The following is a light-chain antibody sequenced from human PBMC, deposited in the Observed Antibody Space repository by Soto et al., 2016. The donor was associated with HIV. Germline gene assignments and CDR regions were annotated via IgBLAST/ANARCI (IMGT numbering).Light chain of an antibody. CDR1: KLGDKY. CDR2: QDT. J-gene: IGLJ2*01. V-gene: IGLV3-1*01. CDR3: QAWDTNTGV. Sequence: SYELTQPPSVSVSPGQTATITCSGDKLGDKYVCWYQQKPGQSPALLIYQDTIRPSGIPERFSGSISGNTATLTISGTQAMDEADYYCQAWDTNTGVFGG.